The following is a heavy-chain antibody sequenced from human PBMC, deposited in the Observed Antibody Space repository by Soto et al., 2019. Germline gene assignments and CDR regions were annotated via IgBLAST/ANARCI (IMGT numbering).Heavy chain of an antibody. CDR2: IWYDGSNK. Sequence: QVQLVESGGGVVQPGRSLRLSCAASGFTFSSYGMHWVRQAPGTGLEWVAVIWYDGSNKYYADSVKGRFTISRDNSKNTLYLQMNSLRAEDTAVYYCARAPRWTARACDIWGQGTMVTVSS. CDR3: ARAPRWTARACDI. CDR1: GFTFSSYG. V-gene: IGHV3-33*01. J-gene: IGHJ3*02. D-gene: IGHD3-3*01.